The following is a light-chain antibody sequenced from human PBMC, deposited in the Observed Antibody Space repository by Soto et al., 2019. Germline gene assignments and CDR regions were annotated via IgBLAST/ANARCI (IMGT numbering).Light chain of an antibody. CDR2: SNN. Sequence: QTVVTQPPSASGTPGQRVTISCSGSSSNIGSNTVNWYQQLPGTAPKLLIYSNNQRPSGVPDRFSGSKSGTSASLAISGLQSEDEADYYCAAWDDSLYGVFGGGTKLTVL. V-gene: IGLV1-44*01. J-gene: IGLJ3*02. CDR1: SSNIGSNT. CDR3: AAWDDSLYGV.